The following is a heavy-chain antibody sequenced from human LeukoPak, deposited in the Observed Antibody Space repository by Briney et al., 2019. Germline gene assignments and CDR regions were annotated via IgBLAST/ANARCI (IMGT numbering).Heavy chain of an antibody. J-gene: IGHJ4*02. V-gene: IGHV5-51*01. CDR1: GYSFTSYW. CDR2: IYPGDSDT. D-gene: IGHD6-19*01. Sequence: GESLKISCKGSGYSFTSYWIGWVRQMPGKGLEWMGIIYPGDSDTRYSPSFQGQVTISADKSISTAYLQWSSLKASDTAMHYCARQAVEYSSGWYRPGYWGQGTLVTVSS. CDR3: ARQAVEYSSGWYRPGY.